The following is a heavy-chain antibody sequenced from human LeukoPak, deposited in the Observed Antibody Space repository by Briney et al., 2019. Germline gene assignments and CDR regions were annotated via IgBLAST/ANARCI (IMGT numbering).Heavy chain of an antibody. D-gene: IGHD6-19*01. V-gene: IGHV4-59*08. CDR2: IYYSGGT. CDR3: ARHIAVAGPYYFDY. Sequence: PSETLSLTCTVSGGSISSYYWSWIRQPPGKGLEWIGYIYYSGGTNYNPSLKSRVTISVDTSKNQFSLKLSSVTAADTAVYYCARHIAVAGPYYFDYWGQGTLVTVSS. CDR1: GGSISSYY. J-gene: IGHJ4*02.